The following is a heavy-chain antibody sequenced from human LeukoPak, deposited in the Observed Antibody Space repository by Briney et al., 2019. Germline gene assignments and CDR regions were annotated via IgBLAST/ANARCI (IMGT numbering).Heavy chain of an antibody. Sequence: GGSLRLSCAASGFTFSSYAMSWVCQAPGKGLEWVSAISGSGGSTYYADSVKGRFTISRDNSKNTLYLQMNSLRAEDTAVYYCAKVGDYYGSGSYYNVDYYGMDVWGQGTTVTVSS. D-gene: IGHD3-10*01. J-gene: IGHJ6*02. CDR2: ISGSGGST. V-gene: IGHV3-23*01. CDR3: AKVGDYYGSGSYYNVDYYGMDV. CDR1: GFTFSSYA.